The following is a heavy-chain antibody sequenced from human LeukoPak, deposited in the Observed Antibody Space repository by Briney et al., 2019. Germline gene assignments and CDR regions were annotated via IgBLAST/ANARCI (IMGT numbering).Heavy chain of an antibody. CDR1: GGSFSGYY. Sequence: PSETLSLTCAVYGGSFSGYYWSWIRQPPGKGLEWIGEINHSGSTNYNPPLKSRVTISVDTSKNQFSLKLSSVTAADTAVYYCARHFGSNLSTTRKLYNWFDPWGQGTLVTVSS. D-gene: IGHD1-20*01. CDR3: ARHFGSNLSTTRKLYNWFDP. J-gene: IGHJ5*02. CDR2: INHSGST. V-gene: IGHV4-34*01.